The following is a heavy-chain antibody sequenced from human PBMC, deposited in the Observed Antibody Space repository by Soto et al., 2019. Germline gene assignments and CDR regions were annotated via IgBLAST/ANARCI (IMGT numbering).Heavy chain of an antibody. V-gene: IGHV4-31*03. D-gene: IGHD3-22*01. CDR1: GGSISSGGYY. J-gene: IGHJ4*02. Sequence: SETLSLTCTVSGGSISSGGYYWSWIRQHPGKGLEWIGYIYYSGSTYYNPSLKSGVTISVATSKNQFSLKLSSVNAADTAVYYCARERRWDSSVYYFDYWGQGTLVTVSS. CDR3: ARERRWDSSVYYFDY. CDR2: IYYSGST.